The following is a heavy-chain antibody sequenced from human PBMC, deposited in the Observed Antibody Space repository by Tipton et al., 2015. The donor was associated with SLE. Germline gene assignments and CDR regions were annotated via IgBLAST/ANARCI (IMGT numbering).Heavy chain of an antibody. CDR2: INHSGST. CDR1: GGSISSGSYY. CDR3: ARDAMAYDAFDI. D-gene: IGHD5-24*01. J-gene: IGHJ3*02. Sequence: TLSLTCTVSGGSISSGSYYWSWIRQPPGKGLEWIGEINHSGSTNYNPSLKSRVTISVDTSKNQFSLKLRSVTAADTAVYYCARDAMAYDAFDIWGQGTMVTASS. V-gene: IGHV4-39*07.